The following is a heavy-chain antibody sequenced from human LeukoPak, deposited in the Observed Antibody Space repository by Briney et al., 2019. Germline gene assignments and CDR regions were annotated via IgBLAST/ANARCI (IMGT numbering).Heavy chain of an antibody. D-gene: IGHD2-2*02. Sequence: GGSLRLSCAASGFTFSSYGMHWVRQAPGKGLEWVAFIRYDGSNKYYADSVKGRFTISRDNSKNTLYLQMNSLRAEDTAVYYCANPNCSCTSCYTGGGGYFDYWGQGTLVTVSS. CDR1: GFTFSSYG. J-gene: IGHJ4*02. V-gene: IGHV3-30*02. CDR2: IRYDGSNK. CDR3: ANPNCSCTSCYTGGGGYFDY.